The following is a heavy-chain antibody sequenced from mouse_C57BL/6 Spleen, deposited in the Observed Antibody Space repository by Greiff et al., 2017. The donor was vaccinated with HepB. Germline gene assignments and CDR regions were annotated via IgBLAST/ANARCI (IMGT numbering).Heavy chain of an antibody. CDR3: ARSITTVVATGGYFDV. V-gene: IGHV1-85*01. J-gene: IGHJ1*03. CDR2: IYPRDGST. Sequence: QVQLKQSGPELVKPGASVKLSCKASGYTFTSYDINWVKQRPGQGLEWIGWIYPRDGSTKYNEKFKGKATLTVDTSSGTAYMELHSLTSEDSAVYFCARSITTVVATGGYFDVWGTGTTVTVSS. D-gene: IGHD1-1*01. CDR1: GYTFTSYD.